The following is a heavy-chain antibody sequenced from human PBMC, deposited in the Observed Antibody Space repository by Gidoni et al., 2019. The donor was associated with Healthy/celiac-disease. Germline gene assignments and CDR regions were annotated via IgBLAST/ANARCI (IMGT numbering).Heavy chain of an antibody. D-gene: IGHD6-19*01. J-gene: IGHJ6*02. V-gene: IGHV3-30-3*01. CDR1: GFTFSSYA. Sequence: QVQLVESGGGVVQPGRFLRLSCAASGFTFSSYAMPWVRQAPGKGLEWVAVISYDGSNKYYADSVKGRFTISRDNSKNTLYLQMNSLRAEDTAVYYCARDQTVLYSSGWYEGLSGMDVWGQGTTVTVSS. CDR3: ARDQTVLYSSGWYEGLSGMDV. CDR2: ISYDGSNK.